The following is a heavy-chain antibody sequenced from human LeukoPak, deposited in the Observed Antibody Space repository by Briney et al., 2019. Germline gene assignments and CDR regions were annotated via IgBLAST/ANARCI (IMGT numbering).Heavy chain of an antibody. J-gene: IGHJ4*02. Sequence: PGGSLRLSCATSGFTFSSYAMSWVRQAPGKGLEWVSAISGSGGSTYYADSVKGRFTISRDNSKNTLYLQMNSLRAEDTAVYYCAKVPDSSSWYSYFDYWGQGTLVTVSS. CDR2: ISGSGGST. D-gene: IGHD6-13*01. V-gene: IGHV3-23*01. CDR3: AKVPDSSSWYSYFDY. CDR1: GFTFSSYA.